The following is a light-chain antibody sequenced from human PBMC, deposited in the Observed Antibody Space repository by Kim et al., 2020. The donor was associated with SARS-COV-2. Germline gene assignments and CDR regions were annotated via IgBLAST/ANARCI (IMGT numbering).Light chain of an antibody. Sequence: VTVSCPGARGYVGRTNFVSWYQQHPGRAPKLRLYDVTRRPYGVPDRFPGSTAGNASSLTIYGRQAEDEADYCCCSYADELRYVFGSGTEVTVL. V-gene: IGLV2-11*03. J-gene: IGLJ1*01. CDR2: DVT. CDR3: CSYADELRYV. CDR1: RGYVGRTNF.